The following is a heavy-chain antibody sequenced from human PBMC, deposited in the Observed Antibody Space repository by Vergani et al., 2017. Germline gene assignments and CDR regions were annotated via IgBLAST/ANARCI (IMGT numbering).Heavy chain of an antibody. V-gene: IGHV1-2*02. D-gene: IGHD6-13*01. CDR2: INPNSGGT. CDR3: ARDPGIAAGPYYFDY. J-gene: IGHJ4*02. Sequence: QVQLVQSGAEVKKPGASVKVSCKASGYTFTGYYMHWVRQAPGQGLEWMGWINPNSGGTNYAQKFQGRVTMTRDTSISTAYMELSRLRSDDTAVYYCARDPGIAAGPYYFDYWGQGTLVTVSS. CDR1: GYTFTGYY.